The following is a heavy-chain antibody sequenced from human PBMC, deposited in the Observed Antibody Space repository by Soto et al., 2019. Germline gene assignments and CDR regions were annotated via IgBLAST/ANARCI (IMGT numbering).Heavy chain of an antibody. V-gene: IGHV3-23*01. CDR1: GFTFSSYA. CDR3: ANRSQTTVHAFDI. J-gene: IGHJ3*02. Sequence: EMQLLESGGGLVQPGGSLRLSCAASGFTFSSYAMSWVRQAPGKGLERVLAISGGGGSTYYADSVKGRFTISRDNSKNTLYLQMDSLRAEDTAVYFCANRSQTTVHAFDIWGQGTMVTVSS. CDR2: ISGGGGST. D-gene: IGHD4-17*01.